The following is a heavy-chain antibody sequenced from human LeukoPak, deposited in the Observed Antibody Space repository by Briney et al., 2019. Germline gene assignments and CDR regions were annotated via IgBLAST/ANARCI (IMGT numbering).Heavy chain of an antibody. V-gene: IGHV1-8*01. J-gene: IGHJ4*02. CDR2: MSPNSGDT. CDR3: VRTPPNWGFDY. Sequence: ASVKVSCKASGHTFTTHDINWVRQATGQGLEWLGWMSPNSGDTGYAQKFQGRVTMTSDSSISTAYMELSSLRSEDTAIYYCVRTPPNWGFDYWGQGTLVTVSS. CDR1: GHTFTTHD. D-gene: IGHD7-27*01.